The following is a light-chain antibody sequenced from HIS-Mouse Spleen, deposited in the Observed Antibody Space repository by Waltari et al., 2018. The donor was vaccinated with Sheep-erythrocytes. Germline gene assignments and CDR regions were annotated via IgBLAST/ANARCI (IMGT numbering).Light chain of an antibody. CDR1: RSDVGGYNY. CDR2: EVS. V-gene: IGLV2-14*01. Sequence: QSALTQPASVSGSPGQSITISCTGTRSDVGGYNYVSCYQQHPGKAPKLMIYEVSNRPSGVSNRFSGSKSGNTASLTISGLQAEDEADYYCSSYTSSSTWVFGGGTKLTVL. CDR3: SSYTSSSTWV. J-gene: IGLJ3*02.